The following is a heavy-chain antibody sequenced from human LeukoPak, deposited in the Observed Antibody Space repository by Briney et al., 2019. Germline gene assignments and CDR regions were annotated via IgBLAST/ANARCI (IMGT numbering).Heavy chain of an antibody. Sequence: GWSLRLSCAPSGFTFSTYWMTWVHHSPGKGLEWVANIYPDGSEKYYVDSVKGRFTISRDNAKNSLYLQMNNLRAEDTAVYYCARHMDWSFDYWGQGTLVTVSS. V-gene: IGHV3-7*01. CDR2: IYPDGSEK. J-gene: IGHJ4*02. CDR3: ARHMDWSFDY. CDR1: GFTFSTYW. D-gene: IGHD2-2*03.